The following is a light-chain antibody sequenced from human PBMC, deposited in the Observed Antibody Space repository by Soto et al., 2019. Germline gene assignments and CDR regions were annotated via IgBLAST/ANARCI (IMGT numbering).Light chain of an antibody. CDR1: QTIDTY. J-gene: IGKJ4*01. CDR2: AAS. Sequence: DIRMTQSPSSLSVSVGDRVTITCRASQTIDTYLNWYEQKPGKAPKLLIYAASTLQSGVPSRFSGGGSGTDFTLTISSLQPEDFGTYYCQQSYTRPVTFGGGTRVEIK. V-gene: IGKV1-39*01. CDR3: QQSYTRPVT.